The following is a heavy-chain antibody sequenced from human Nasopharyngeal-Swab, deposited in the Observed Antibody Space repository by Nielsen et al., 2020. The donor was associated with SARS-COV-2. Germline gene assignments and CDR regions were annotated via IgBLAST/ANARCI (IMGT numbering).Heavy chain of an antibody. J-gene: IGHJ3*02. V-gene: IGHV3-9*01. CDR1: GFTFDDYA. Sequence: SLKISCAASGFTFDDYAMHWVRQAPGKGLEWVSGISWNSGSIGYADPVKGRFTISRDNAKNSLYLQMNSLRAEDTALYYCAKGGYSYGSDAFDIWGQGTMVTVSS. CDR2: ISWNSGSI. D-gene: IGHD5-18*01. CDR3: AKGGYSYGSDAFDI.